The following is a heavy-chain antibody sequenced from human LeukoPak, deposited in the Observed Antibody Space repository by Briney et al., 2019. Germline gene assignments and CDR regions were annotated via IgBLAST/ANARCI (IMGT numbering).Heavy chain of an antibody. CDR1: GFTFSDYY. D-gene: IGHD4-11*01. V-gene: IGHV3-11*01. Sequence: GGSLRLSCAASGFTFSDYYMSWICQAPGKGLEWVSDLSGSGDSKFYADSVKGRFTISMDNAKKSLYLQVSSLRAEDTAVYYCSRRAYSNHSFDYWGQRTLVTVSS. J-gene: IGHJ4*02. CDR3: SRRAYSNHSFDY. CDR2: LSGSGDSK.